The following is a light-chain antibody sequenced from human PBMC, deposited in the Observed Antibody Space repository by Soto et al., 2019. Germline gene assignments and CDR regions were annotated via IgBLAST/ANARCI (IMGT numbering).Light chain of an antibody. J-gene: IGKJ1*01. CDR2: AAS. CDR3: QQYNNWPT. V-gene: IGKV3-15*01. Sequence: IVLTQSPATLSLSPGEGGTLSCRASQSVSSDLAWYQQKPGQPPRLLIYAASARATGIPARFSGSGSGTEFTLTISSLQSEDFAVYFCQQYNNWPTCGQGTKVDIK. CDR1: QSVSSD.